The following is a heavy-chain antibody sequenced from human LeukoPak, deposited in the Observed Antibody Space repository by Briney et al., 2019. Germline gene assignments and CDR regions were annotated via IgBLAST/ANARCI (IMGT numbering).Heavy chain of an antibody. V-gene: IGHV3-7*03. CDR1: GFTLSSYW. CDR2: IKQDGSEK. D-gene: IGHD6-19*01. Sequence: GGSLRLSCVASGFTLSSYWMSWVRQAPGKGLEWVANIKQDGSEKYYVDSVKGRFTISRDNSKSTLYLQMNSLRAEDTAVYYCARAPWGSGWYYFDYWGQGTLVTVSS. J-gene: IGHJ4*02. CDR3: ARAPWGSGWYYFDY.